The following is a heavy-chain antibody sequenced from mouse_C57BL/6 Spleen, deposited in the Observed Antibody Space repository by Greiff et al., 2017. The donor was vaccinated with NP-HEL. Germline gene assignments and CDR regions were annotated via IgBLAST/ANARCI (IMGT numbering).Heavy chain of an antibody. Sequence: VQLKQSGPELVKPGASVKISCKASGYSFTGYYMNWVKQSPEKSLEWIGEINPSTGGTTYNQKFKAKATLTVDKSSSTAYMQLKSLTSEDSAVYYCARSGDYDYFAYWGQGTLVTVSA. CDR1: GYSFTGYY. V-gene: IGHV1-42*01. D-gene: IGHD2-4*01. CDR3: ARSGDYDYFAY. J-gene: IGHJ3*01. CDR2: INPSTGGT.